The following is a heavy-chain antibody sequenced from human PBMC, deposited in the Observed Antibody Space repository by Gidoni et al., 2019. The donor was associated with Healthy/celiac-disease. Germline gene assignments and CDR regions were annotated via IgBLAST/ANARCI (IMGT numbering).Heavy chain of an antibody. CDR3: ARPPYSSGWYLDY. J-gene: IGHJ4*02. V-gene: IGHV3-30-3*01. CDR1: GFTFSSYA. CDR2: VSYDGSNK. D-gene: IGHD6-19*01. Sequence: QVQLVESGGGVVQPWRSLRLSCAASGFTFSSYAMHWVRQAPGKGLEWVAVVSYDGSNKYYAGSVKGRFTISRDNSKNTLYLQMNSLRAEDTAVYYCARPPYSSGWYLDYWGQGTLVTVSS.